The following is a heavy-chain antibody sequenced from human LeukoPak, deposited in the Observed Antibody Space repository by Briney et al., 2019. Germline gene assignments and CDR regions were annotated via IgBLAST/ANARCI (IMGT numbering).Heavy chain of an antibody. D-gene: IGHD5-24*01. V-gene: IGHV3-74*01. CDR2: INGDGSSS. CDR1: GLTFSSNW. J-gene: IGHJ4*02. Sequence: GGSLRLSCAASGLTFSSNWMHWVRQAPGKGLVWVSRINGDGSSSSYADSVKGRFTISRDSSKNTVYLQMNSLRAEDTAVYYCAKADGSYKTLIDYWGQGTLVTVSS. CDR3: AKADGSYKTLIDY.